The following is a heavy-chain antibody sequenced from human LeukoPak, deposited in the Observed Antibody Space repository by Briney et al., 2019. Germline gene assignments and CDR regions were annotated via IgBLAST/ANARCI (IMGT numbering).Heavy chain of an antibody. V-gene: IGHV4-31*03. CDR3: ARESPTNNYYDSSGYIDY. J-gene: IGHJ4*02. D-gene: IGHD3-22*01. Sequence: SETLSLTCTVSGGSISSGGYYWSWLRQPPGKGLEWIGYIYYSGSTYYNPSLKSRVTISVDTSKNQFSLKLSSVTAADTAVYYCARESPTNNYYDSSGYIDYWGQGTLVTVSS. CDR1: GGSISSGGYY. CDR2: IYYSGST.